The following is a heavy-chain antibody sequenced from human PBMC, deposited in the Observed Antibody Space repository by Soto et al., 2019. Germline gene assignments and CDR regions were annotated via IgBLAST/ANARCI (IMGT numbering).Heavy chain of an antibody. CDR2: ISSSSSYI. J-gene: IGHJ5*02. CDR1: GFTFSSYS. V-gene: IGHV3-21*01. D-gene: IGHD1-26*01. Sequence: GGSLRLSCAASGFTFSSYSMNWVRQAPGKGLEWVSSISSSSSYIYYADSVKGRFTISSDNAKNSLYLQMNSLRAEDTAVYYCARSVSGPSGGSSNNWFDPWGQGTLVTVSS. CDR3: ARSVSGPSGGSSNNWFDP.